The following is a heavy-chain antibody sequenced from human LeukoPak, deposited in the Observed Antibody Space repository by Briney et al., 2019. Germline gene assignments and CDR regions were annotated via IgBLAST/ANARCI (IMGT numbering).Heavy chain of an antibody. D-gene: IGHD5-12*01. V-gene: IGHV3-13*04. J-gene: IGHJ3*02. CDR1: GFTLSNYD. Sequence: PGGSLRLSCAASGFTLSNYDMHWVRQPTGKGLEWVSAIGRHGDTYYAASVKGRFTISREYAKNSLYLQMNSLRVGDTAVYCCAIVSLSTSGYDDALEIWGQGTVVTVSS. CDR2: IGRHGDT. CDR3: AIVSLSTSGYDDALEI.